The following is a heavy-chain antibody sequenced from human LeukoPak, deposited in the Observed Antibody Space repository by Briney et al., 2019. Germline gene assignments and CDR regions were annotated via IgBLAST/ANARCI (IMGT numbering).Heavy chain of an antibody. CDR3: ARGSSWYYGPAWFDP. V-gene: IGHV1-8*01. CDR2: MNPNSGNT. J-gene: IGHJ5*02. CDR1: GYTFTNYD. D-gene: IGHD6-13*01. Sequence: GASVKVSCKASGYTFTNYDINWVRQATGQGLKWMGWMNPNSGNTGYAQKFQGRVTMTRNTSISTAYMELSSLRSEDTAVYYCARGSSWYYGPAWFDPWGQGTLVTVSS.